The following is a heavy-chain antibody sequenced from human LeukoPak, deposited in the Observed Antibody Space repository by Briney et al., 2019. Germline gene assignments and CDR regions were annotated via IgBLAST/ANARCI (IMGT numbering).Heavy chain of an antibody. J-gene: IGHJ4*02. V-gene: IGHV4-39*01. CDR2: IYYSGGT. D-gene: IGHD5-18*01. CDR3: ARLQGYSYAYSDY. CDR1: GGSIRSSSYY. Sequence: SETLSLTCTVSGGSIRSSSYYWGWIRQPPGKGLEWIGSIYYSGGTSYNPSLKGRVTISVDTSKNQFSLKLSSVTAADTALYYCARLQGYSYAYSDYWGQGTLVTVSS.